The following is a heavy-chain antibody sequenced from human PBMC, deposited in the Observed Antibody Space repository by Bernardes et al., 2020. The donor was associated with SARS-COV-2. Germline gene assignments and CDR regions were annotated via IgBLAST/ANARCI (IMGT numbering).Heavy chain of an antibody. CDR1: GSSVSSGGYY. CDR3: ARDVRGGTLDY. V-gene: IGHV4-61*08. CDR2: IYYNGNT. D-gene: IGHD2-15*01. Sequence: SETLSLTCTVSGSSVSSGGYYWSWIRQPPGKRLEWVGFIYYNGNTNYNPSLKSRVTISVDTSKNQLSLKLTSVTAADMAVYYCARDVRGGTLDYWGQGTPVTVSS. J-gene: IGHJ4*02.